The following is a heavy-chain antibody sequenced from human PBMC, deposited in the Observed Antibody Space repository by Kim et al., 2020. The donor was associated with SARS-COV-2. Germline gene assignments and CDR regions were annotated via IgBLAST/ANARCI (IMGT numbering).Heavy chain of an antibody. J-gene: IGHJ6*02. V-gene: IGHV3-15*01. D-gene: IGHD4-4*01. CDR3: VSLHSYDYYGIDV. Sequence: YAAPVKGRFTISRDDAKNTLYLQMHSLKPEDTAVYYCVSLHSYDYYGIDVWGQGTTVTVSS.